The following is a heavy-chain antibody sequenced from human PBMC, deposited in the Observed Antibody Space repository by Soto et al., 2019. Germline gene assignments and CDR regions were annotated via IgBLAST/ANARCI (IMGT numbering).Heavy chain of an antibody. CDR2: IYYSGST. CDR1: GGSISSYY. CDR3: ARDVPFRY. D-gene: IGHD2-21*01. J-gene: IGHJ4*02. Sequence: SETLSLTCTVSGGSISSYYLSWIRQPPGKGLEWIGYIYYSGSTNYNPSLKSRVTISVDTSKNQFSLKLSSVTAADTAVYYCARDVPFRYWGRGTLVTVYS. V-gene: IGHV4-59*01.